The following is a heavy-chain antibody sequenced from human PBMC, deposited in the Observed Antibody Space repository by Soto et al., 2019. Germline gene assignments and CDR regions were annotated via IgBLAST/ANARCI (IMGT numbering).Heavy chain of an antibody. CDR3: ARGPDTANGMDV. Sequence: SETLSLTCAVYGGSFSGYYWSWIRQPPGKGLEWIGEINHSGSTNYNPSLKSRVTISVDTSKNQFSLKVSSVTAAETPVYYCARGPDTANGMDVWGQGTTVTVSS. J-gene: IGHJ6*02. D-gene: IGHD5-18*01. CDR1: GGSFSGYY. V-gene: IGHV4-34*01. CDR2: INHSGST.